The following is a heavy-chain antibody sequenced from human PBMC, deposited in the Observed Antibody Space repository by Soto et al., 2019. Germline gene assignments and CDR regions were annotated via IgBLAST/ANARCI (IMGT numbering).Heavy chain of an antibody. V-gene: IGHV3-30-3*01. CDR1: GFTFSSYA. D-gene: IGHD6-13*01. Sequence: QVQLVESGGGVVQPGRSLRLSCAASGFTFSSYAMHWVRQAPGKGLEWVAVISYDGSNKYYADSVKGRFTISRDNSKNTLYLQMNSLRAEDTAVYHCARGPTFTVYSSSWYDGYYYYGMDVWGQGTTVTVSS. CDR3: ARGPTFTVYSSSWYDGYYYYGMDV. CDR2: ISYDGSNK. J-gene: IGHJ6*02.